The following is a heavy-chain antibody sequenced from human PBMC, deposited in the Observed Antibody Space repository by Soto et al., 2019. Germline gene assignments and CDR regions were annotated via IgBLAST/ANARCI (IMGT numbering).Heavy chain of an antibody. D-gene: IGHD1-1*01. CDR2: ISGTGGST. J-gene: IGHJ4*02. CDR3: AKHLADRYHFDY. CDR1: GFTFNYYA. Sequence: GGSLRLSCAASGFTFNYYAISWVRQAPGKGLEWVSAISGTGGSTYYADSAKGRFTISRDNSKNTLYLQMNSLGADDTAVYYCAKHLADRYHFDYWGLGALVTVSS. V-gene: IGHV3-23*01.